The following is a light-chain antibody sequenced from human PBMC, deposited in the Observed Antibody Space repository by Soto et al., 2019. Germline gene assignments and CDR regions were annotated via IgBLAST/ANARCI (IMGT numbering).Light chain of an antibody. Sequence: EIVLTQSPGTLALSPGERATLSCRASQSVISTYLAWFQQKPGQAPRLLIYSASSRATGIPDRFSGSGSGTDFTRTISRLEPEEFAVYYCQQHGSSPRTFGQGTKVEIK. CDR1: QSVISTY. CDR3: QQHGSSPRT. CDR2: SAS. V-gene: IGKV3-20*01. J-gene: IGKJ1*01.